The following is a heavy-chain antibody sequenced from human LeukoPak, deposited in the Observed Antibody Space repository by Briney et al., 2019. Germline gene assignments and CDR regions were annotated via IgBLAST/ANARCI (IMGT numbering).Heavy chain of an antibody. D-gene: IGHD3-10*01. CDR3: ARDMDGSGSYFTVAMDV. Sequence: GGSLRLSCAASGFTVSNNYMTWVRQAPGKGLEWVSIIFAGVGTYYADSVRGRFTISRDNSKNTLYLQMNSLEAEDAAVYYCARDMDGSGSYFTVAMDVWGQGTTVTVSS. J-gene: IGHJ6*02. CDR1: GFTVSNNY. CDR2: IFAGVGT. V-gene: IGHV3-53*01.